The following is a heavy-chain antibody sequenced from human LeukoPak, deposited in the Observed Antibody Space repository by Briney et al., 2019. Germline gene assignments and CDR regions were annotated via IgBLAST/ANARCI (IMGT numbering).Heavy chain of an antibody. CDR3: ARDHEDYGDYGGVY. V-gene: IGHV1-69*04. CDR1: GGTFSSYA. D-gene: IGHD4-17*01. Sequence: SVKVSCKASGGTFSSYAISWVRQAPGQGLEWMGRIIPILGIANYAQKFQGRVTITADKSTSTAYMELSSLRSEDTAVYYCARDHEDYGDYGGVYWGQGTLVTVSS. CDR2: IIPILGIA. J-gene: IGHJ4*02.